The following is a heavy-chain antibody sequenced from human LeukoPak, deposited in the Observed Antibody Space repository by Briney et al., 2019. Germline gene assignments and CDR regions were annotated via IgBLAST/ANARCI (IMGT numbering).Heavy chain of an antibody. CDR2: MNPNSGNT. J-gene: IGHJ4*02. CDR3: ARGPPYYYDSSGYYLGY. D-gene: IGHD3-22*01. V-gene: IGHV1-8*01. Sequence: ASVKVSCKASGYTFTSYDINWVRQATGQGLEWMGWMNPNSGNTGYAQKFQGRVTMTRNTSISTAYMELSSLRSEDTAVYYCARGPPYYYDSSGYYLGYWGQGSLVTVSS. CDR1: GYTFTSYD.